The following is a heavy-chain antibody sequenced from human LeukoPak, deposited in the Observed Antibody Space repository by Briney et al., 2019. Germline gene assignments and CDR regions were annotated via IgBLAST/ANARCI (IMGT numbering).Heavy chain of an antibody. CDR1: GFTFSSYS. CDR2: ISSSSSTI. CDR3: ARDRQTWIQLWGGEY. V-gene: IGHV3-48*04. Sequence: GGSLRLSCAASGFTFSSYSMNWVRQAPGKGLEWVSYISSSSSTIYYADSVKGRFTISRDNAKNSLYLQMNSLRAEDTAVYYCARDRQTWIQLWGGEYWGQGTLVTVSS. D-gene: IGHD5-18*01. J-gene: IGHJ4*02.